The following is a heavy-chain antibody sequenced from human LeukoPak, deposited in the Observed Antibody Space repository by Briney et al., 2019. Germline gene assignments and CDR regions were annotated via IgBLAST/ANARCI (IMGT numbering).Heavy chain of an antibody. CDR3: ARAPYCSGGSCYRTLDGIDY. CDR1: GYTFTSYG. J-gene: IGHJ4*02. D-gene: IGHD2-15*01. V-gene: IGHV1-18*01. CDR2: ISAYNGNT. Sequence: ASVKVSCKASGYTFTSYGISWVRQAPGQGLEWMGWISAYNGNTNYAQKLQGRVTMTTDTSTSTAYMELRSLRSDDTAVYYCARAPYCSGGSCYRTLDGIDYWGQGTLVTVSS.